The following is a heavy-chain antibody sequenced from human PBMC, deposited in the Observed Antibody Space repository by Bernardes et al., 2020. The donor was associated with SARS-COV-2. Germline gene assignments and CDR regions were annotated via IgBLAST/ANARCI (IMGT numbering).Heavy chain of an antibody. Sequence: ASMKVSCKPSGYTFTDYYIHWVRQAPGQGLEWMGWISPKSGGTHSAQKFQGRVTLTRDTSISTAYMELTSLRSDDTAMYYCARGHEDYYETSHMYNWFDPWGQGTLVTVSS. D-gene: IGHD3-22*01. J-gene: IGHJ5*02. CDR1: GYTFTDYY. V-gene: IGHV1-2*02. CDR3: ARGHEDYYETSHMYNWFDP. CDR2: ISPKSGGT.